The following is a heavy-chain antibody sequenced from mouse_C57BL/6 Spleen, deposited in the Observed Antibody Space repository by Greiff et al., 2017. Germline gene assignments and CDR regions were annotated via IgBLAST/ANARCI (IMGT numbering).Heavy chain of an antibody. CDR1: GFTFSNYW. V-gene: IGHV6-3*01. CDR2: IRLKSDNYAT. CDR3: TGYSNYYDYFEY. D-gene: IGHD2-5*01. Sequence: EVQLQQSGGGLVQPGGSMKLSCVASGFTFSNYWMNWVRQSPEKGLEWVAQIRLKSDNYATHYAESVKGRFTISRDDSKSSVYLQMNNLRAEETGIDYCTGYSNYYDYFEYWGQGTTLTVSS. J-gene: IGHJ2*01.